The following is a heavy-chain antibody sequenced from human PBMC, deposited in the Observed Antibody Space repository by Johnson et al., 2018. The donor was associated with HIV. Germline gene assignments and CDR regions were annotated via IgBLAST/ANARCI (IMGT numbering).Heavy chain of an antibody. CDR3: AASPEDLRAFDI. CDR2: IGTPVDT. J-gene: IGHJ3*02. V-gene: IGHV3-13*01. D-gene: IGHD2-15*01. CDR1: GFTFSSYA. Sequence: VQLVESGGELVQPGGSLSLSCPASGFTFSSYAMHLVRQATGKGLEWVSAIGTPVDTSYPGSVKGRFTISRENAKNSLYLQMNSLRAEDTALYYCAASPEDLRAFDIWGQGTMVTVSS.